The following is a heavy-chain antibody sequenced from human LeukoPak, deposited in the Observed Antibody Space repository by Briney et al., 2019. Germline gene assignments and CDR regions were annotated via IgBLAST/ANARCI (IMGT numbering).Heavy chain of an antibody. Sequence: SQTLSLTCAVSGGSISSGGYSWSWIRQPPGKGLEWIGYIYHSGSTYYNPSLKSRVTISVDTSKTQFSLKLSSVTAADTAVYYCASARIRRGYSYGPFDYWGQGTLVSVSS. V-gene: IGHV4-30-2*01. CDR3: ASARIRRGYSYGPFDY. D-gene: IGHD5-18*01. J-gene: IGHJ4*02. CDR1: GGSISSGGYS. CDR2: IYHSGST.